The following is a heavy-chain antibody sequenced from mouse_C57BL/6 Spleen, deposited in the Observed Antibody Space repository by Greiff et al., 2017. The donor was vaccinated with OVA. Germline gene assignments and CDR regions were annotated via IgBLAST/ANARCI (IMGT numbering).Heavy chain of an antibody. V-gene: IGHV1-80*01. CDR3: ARGGLRLGVGY. J-gene: IGHJ2*01. Sequence: QVQLQQSGAELVKPGASVKISCKASGYAFSSYWMNWVKQRPGKGLEWIGQIYPGDGDTNYNGKFKGKATLTADKSSSTAYMQLSSLTSEDSAVYFCARGGLRLGVGYWGQGTTLTVSS. CDR2: IYPGDGDT. CDR1: GYAFSSYW. D-gene: IGHD2-4*01.